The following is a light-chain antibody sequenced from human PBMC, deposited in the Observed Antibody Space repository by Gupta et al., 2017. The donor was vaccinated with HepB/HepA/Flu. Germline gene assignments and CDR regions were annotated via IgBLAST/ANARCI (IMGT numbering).Light chain of an antibody. V-gene: IGKV3-11*01. CDR2: DAS. J-gene: IGKJ1*01. Sequence: EIVLTQSPATLSLSPGERATLSCRASQSISYYVAWYQQKPGQAPRLLIYDASRRATGIPARFSGSGSGTDFTLNINSLEPEDFAVYYCQQSSDWPRTFGQGTKMEI. CDR1: QSISYY. CDR3: QQSSDWPRT.